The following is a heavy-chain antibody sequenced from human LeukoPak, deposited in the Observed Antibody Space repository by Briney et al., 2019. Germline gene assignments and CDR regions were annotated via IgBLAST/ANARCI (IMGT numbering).Heavy chain of an antibody. CDR2: VSYDGTKK. Sequence: GGSLRLSCAASGFTFSTYAMHWVRQAPGKGLEWVAIVSYDGTKKDYADSVKGRFSISRDNSKNTLYLQMNSLRAEDTAIYYCAKDNIAQGSGSYLDYWGQGALVTVSP. CDR1: GFTFSTYA. CDR3: AKDNIAQGSGSYLDY. D-gene: IGHD3-10*01. J-gene: IGHJ4*02. V-gene: IGHV3-30*18.